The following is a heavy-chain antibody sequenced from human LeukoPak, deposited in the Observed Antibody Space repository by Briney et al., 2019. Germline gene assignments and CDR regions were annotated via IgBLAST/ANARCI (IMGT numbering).Heavy chain of an antibody. D-gene: IGHD3-10*01. CDR1: GFTFSSYA. CDR3: VKGRSGTLYYFDY. Sequence: GGSLRLSCAASGFTFSSYAMSWVGQAPGKGGEGVSTISGSGSSTYYADSVKGRFTIPRDNSKNTLYLQMNSLRAEDTAVYYCVKGRSGTLYYFDYWGQGTLVTVSS. J-gene: IGHJ4*02. V-gene: IGHV3-23*01. CDR2: ISGSGSST.